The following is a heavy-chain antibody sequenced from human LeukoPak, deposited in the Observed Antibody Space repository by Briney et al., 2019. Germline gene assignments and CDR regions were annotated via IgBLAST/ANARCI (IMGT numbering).Heavy chain of an antibody. CDR1: GFTFSSYA. Sequence: GGSLRLSCAASGFTFSSYAMSWVRQAPGKGLEWVSAISGSGGSTYYADSVKGRFTISRDNSKNTLYLQMNSLRAKDTAVYYCAKDDSWIQLWSHFDYWGQGTLVTVSS. D-gene: IGHD5-18*01. CDR2: ISGSGGST. V-gene: IGHV3-23*01. CDR3: AKDDSWIQLWSHFDY. J-gene: IGHJ4*02.